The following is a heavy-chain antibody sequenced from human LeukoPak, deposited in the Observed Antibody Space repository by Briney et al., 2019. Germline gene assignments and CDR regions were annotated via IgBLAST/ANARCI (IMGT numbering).Heavy chain of an antibody. CDR2: IYYSGST. D-gene: IGHD5-24*01. J-gene: IGHJ4*02. CDR1: GGSISSSSYY. V-gene: IGHV4-39*01. Sequence: KPSKTLSLTCTVSGGSISSSSYYWGWIRQPPGKGLEWIGSIYYSGSTYYNPSLRSRVTISVDTSKNQFSLKLSSVTAADTAVYYCAKTVEMATTVYWGQGTLVTVSS. CDR3: AKTVEMATTVY.